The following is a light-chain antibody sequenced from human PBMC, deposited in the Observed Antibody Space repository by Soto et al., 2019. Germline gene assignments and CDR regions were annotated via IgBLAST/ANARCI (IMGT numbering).Light chain of an antibody. CDR2: AAS. CDR1: QDISSY. J-gene: IGKJ1*01. CDR3: QQYYSYPRT. V-gene: IGKV1-8*01. Sequence: AIRMTQSPSSLSASTGDRVTITCRASQDISSYLALYQQKPGKAPKFLIYAASTLQSGVPSRFSGSGSGTDFTLTISCLQSEYFATYYCQQYYSYPRTFGQGTKVEIK.